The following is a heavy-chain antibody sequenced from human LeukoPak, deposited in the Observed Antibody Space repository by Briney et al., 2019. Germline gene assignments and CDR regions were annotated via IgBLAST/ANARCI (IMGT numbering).Heavy chain of an antibody. J-gene: IGHJ4*02. V-gene: IGHV4-61*01. CDR3: ARHKTGGTYPLDY. D-gene: IGHD1-26*01. CDR1: GGSIGGSIGSYY. CDR2: IYYSGST. Sequence: PSETLSLTCTVSGGSIGGSIGSYYWNWIRQPPGKGLEWIGYIYYSGSTTYNPSLKSRVTISVDVSKNQFSLKLSSVTAADTAVYYCARHKTGGTYPLDYWGQGTLVTVSS.